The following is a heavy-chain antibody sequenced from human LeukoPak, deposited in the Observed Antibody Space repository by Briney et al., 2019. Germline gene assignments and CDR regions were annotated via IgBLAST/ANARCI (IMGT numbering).Heavy chain of an antibody. CDR1: GYTFTGYY. V-gene: IGHV1-69*02. Sequence: ASVKVSCKASGYTFTGYYMHWVRQAPGQGLEWMGRIIPILGIANYAQKFQGRVTITADKSTSTAYMELSSLRSEDTAVYYCARPPRWGGGDWRFDYWGQGTLVTVSS. J-gene: IGHJ4*02. D-gene: IGHD2-21*02. CDR3: ARPPRWGGGDWRFDY. CDR2: IIPILGIA.